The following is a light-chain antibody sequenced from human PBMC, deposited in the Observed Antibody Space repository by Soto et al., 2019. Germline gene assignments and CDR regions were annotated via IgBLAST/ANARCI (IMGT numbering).Light chain of an antibody. CDR3: QQSYSTPQT. CDR2: GAS. V-gene: IGKV3-20*01. CDR1: QSVSSSY. Sequence: EIVLTQSPGTLSLSPGERGTLSCRASQSVSSSYLAWYQQKPGQAPRLLIYGASIRATGIPDRFSGSVSGTDFTLTISSLQPEDFATYYCQQSYSTPQTFGQGTKVDIK. J-gene: IGKJ1*01.